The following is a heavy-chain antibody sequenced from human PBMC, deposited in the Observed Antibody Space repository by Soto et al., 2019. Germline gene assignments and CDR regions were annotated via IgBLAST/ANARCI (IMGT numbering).Heavy chain of an antibody. J-gene: IGHJ6*02. V-gene: IGHV3-48*03. CDR3: AILDFGDYLLSYGVDV. D-gene: IGHD4-17*01. CDR1: GFPFRSYE. Sequence: EVQLVESGGALVHPGGSLRLSCAVSGFPFRSYEMNWVRQAPGKGPEWVSYITSSSDAIYYAAYVKGRFTVSRDNAKNSLYLQMNSLRAEDTAVYYCAILDFGDYLLSYGVDVWGQGTTVTVSS. CDR2: ITSSSDAI.